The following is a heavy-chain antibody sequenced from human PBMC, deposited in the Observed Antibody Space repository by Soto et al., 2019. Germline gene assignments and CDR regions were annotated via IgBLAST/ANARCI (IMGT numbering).Heavy chain of an antibody. CDR3: AREGLTGTIGLYYYYGMDV. D-gene: IGHD1-7*01. V-gene: IGHV4-59*01. J-gene: IGHJ6*02. Sequence: QVQLQESGPGLVKPSETLSLTCTVSGGSISSYYWSWIRQPPGKGLEWIGYIYYSGSTNYNPSLKSRVTISVATSKNQFSLRRSSVTAADTAVYYGAREGLTGTIGLYYYYGMDVWGQGTTVTVSS. CDR2: IYYSGST. CDR1: GGSISSYY.